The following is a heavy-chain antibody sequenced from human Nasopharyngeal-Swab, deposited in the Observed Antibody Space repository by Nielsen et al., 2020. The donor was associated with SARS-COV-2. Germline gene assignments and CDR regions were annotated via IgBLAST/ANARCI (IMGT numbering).Heavy chain of an antibody. D-gene: IGHD5-18*01. Sequence: GESLKISCAASGFTFSDYYMSWVRQAPGKGLEWVSYISSSGSTIYYADSMKGRFTISRDNARNSLYLQMNSLRAEDTAVYYCARDLGYSYGPYYFDYWGQGTLVTVSS. CDR1: GFTFSDYY. J-gene: IGHJ4*02. CDR3: ARDLGYSYGPYYFDY. CDR2: ISSSGSTI. V-gene: IGHV3-11*04.